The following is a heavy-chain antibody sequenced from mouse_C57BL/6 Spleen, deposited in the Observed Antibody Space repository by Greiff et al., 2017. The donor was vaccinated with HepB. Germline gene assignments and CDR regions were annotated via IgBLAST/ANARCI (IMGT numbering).Heavy chain of an antibody. CDR3: ARLIYDGPPHFDY. Sequence: VQLQQSGAELVKPGASVKISCKASGYAFSSYWMNWVKQRPGKGLEWIGQIYPGDGDTNYNVKFKGKATLTADKSSSTAYMQLSSLTSEDSAVYFCARLIYDGPPHFDYWGQGTTLTVSS. CDR1: GYAFSSYW. V-gene: IGHV1-80*01. D-gene: IGHD2-3*01. J-gene: IGHJ2*01. CDR2: IYPGDGDT.